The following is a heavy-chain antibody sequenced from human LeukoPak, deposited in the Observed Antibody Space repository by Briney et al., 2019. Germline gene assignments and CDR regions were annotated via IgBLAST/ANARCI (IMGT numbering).Heavy chain of an antibody. D-gene: IGHD3-3*01. J-gene: IGHJ3*02. CDR3: ARRSGSDAFDI. V-gene: IGHV1-2*02. Sequence: ASVKVSCKASGYTFTDYYMHWVRQAPGQGLEWMGGINPDSDGTNYAQKFQGRVTVTRDTSISTAYMELSSPRSDDTSVYYCARRSGSDAFDIWGQGTMVTVSS. CDR1: GYTFTDYY. CDR2: INPDSDGT.